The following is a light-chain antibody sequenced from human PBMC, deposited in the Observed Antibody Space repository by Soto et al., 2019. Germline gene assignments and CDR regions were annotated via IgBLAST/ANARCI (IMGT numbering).Light chain of an antibody. Sequence: DIQMTQSPSSVSASIGDRVTITCRASQGIRSFLAWYQQKPGKAPNLLISVASSLQSGVPSRFSGSGSGTDFTLTISSLQPEDFATYYCQQANSFPITFGQGTRLEIK. V-gene: IGKV1D-12*01. CDR1: QGIRSF. J-gene: IGKJ5*01. CDR3: QQANSFPIT. CDR2: VAS.